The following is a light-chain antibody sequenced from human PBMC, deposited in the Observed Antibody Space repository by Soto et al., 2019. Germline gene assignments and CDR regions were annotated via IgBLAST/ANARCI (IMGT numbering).Light chain of an antibody. J-gene: IGKJ1*01. Sequence: DIQMTQSPSTLPVSVGDRVTISCRASQTVERWLAWYQQKPGKAPKLLISDVSTLERGVPSRFSGSGSATEFTLTISGLQSDDFATYYCQQYKDHVWTFGQGTKV. CDR3: QQYKDHVWT. V-gene: IGKV1-5*01. CDR2: DVS. CDR1: QTVERW.